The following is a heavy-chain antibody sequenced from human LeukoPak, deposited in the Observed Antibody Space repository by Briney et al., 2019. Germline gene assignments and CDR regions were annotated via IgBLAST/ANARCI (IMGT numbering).Heavy chain of an antibody. D-gene: IGHD2-2*01. CDR3: ARDRQTSCSSTTCSFDHFDY. J-gene: IGHJ4*02. CDR1: GFTFSSYG. Sequence: PGGSLRLSCAASGFTFSSYGMHWVRQAPGKGLEWVAVIWYDGSNKYYADSVKGRFTISRDNAKNSLYLQMNSLRADDTAVYYCARDRQTSCSSTTCSFDHFDYWGQGTLVTVSS. V-gene: IGHV3-33*01. CDR2: IWYDGSNK.